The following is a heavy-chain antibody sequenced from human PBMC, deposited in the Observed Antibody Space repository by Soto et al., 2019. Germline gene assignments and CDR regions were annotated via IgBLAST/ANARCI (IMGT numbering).Heavy chain of an antibody. Sequence: SETLSLTCTVSGGSISSGGYYWSWIRQHPGKGLEWIGYIYYSGSTYYNPSLKSRVTISVDTSKNQFSLKLSSVTAADTAVYYCARDVGSSWSSAYYYYGMDVWGQGTTVTVSS. J-gene: IGHJ6*02. CDR2: IYYSGST. CDR1: GGSISSGGYY. D-gene: IGHD6-13*01. CDR3: ARDVGSSWSSAYYYYGMDV. V-gene: IGHV4-31*03.